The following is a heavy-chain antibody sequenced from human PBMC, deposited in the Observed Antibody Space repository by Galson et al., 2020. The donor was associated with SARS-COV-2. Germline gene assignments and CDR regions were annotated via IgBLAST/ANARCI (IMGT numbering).Heavy chain of an antibody. Sequence: GGSLRLSCAASGFTFNNYVMHWVRQAPGKGPEWVAVISSNGGNSFYADSLKGRFTISRDNSKSTLYLQMNSLRAEDTAVYYCARGGEWELPYYFEYWGQGTLVTVSS. CDR2: ISSNGGNS. V-gene: IGHV3-30*04. CDR3: ARGGEWELPYYFEY. J-gene: IGHJ4*02. D-gene: IGHD1-26*01. CDR1: GFTFNNYV.